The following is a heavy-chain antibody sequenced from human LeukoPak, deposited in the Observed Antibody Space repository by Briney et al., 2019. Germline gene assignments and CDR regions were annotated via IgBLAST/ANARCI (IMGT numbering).Heavy chain of an antibody. D-gene: IGHD3-22*01. J-gene: IGHJ5*02. V-gene: IGHV4-59*01. Sequence: SETLSLTCAVYGGSFSGYYWSWIRQPPGKGLEWIGYIYYSGSTNYNPSLKSRVTISVDTSKNQFSLKLSSVTAADTAVYYCARSSGWSAHFWFDPWGQGTLVTVSS. CDR2: IYYSGST. CDR1: GGSFSGYY. CDR3: ARSSGWSAHFWFDP.